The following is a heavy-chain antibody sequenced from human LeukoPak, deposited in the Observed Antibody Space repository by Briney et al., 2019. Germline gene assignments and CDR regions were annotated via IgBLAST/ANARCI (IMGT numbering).Heavy chain of an antibody. CDR1: GFTFSSYW. J-gene: IGHJ3*01. Sequence: GGSLRLSCAASGFTFSSYWMNWVRQTPGKGLEWVANIKQDGSEKYYVDFVKGRFTISRDNSKNTLYLQMNSLRAEDTAVYYCARALTRDALDLWGQGTMVTVSS. V-gene: IGHV3-7*03. CDR2: IKQDGSEK. CDR3: ARALTRDALDL.